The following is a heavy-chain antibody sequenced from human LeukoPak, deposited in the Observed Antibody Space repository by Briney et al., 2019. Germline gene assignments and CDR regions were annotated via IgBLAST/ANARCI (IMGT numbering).Heavy chain of an antibody. CDR2: IYHSGST. Sequence: PSETLSLTCTVSGGSISSGGYYWSWIRQPPGKGLEWIGYIYHSGSTYYNPSLKSRVTISVDRSKNQFSLKLSSVTAADTAVYYCASVEYYDFWSPFDYWGQGTLVTVSS. CDR3: ASVEYYDFWSPFDY. CDR1: GGSISSGGYY. J-gene: IGHJ4*02. V-gene: IGHV4-30-2*01. D-gene: IGHD3-3*01.